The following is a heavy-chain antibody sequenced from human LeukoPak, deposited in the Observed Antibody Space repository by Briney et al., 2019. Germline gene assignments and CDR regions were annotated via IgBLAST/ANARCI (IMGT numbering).Heavy chain of an antibody. CDR1: GYTFTGYY. J-gene: IGHJ5*02. CDR3: ARGERSLLLFYWFDP. V-gene: IGHV1-2*02. CDR2: INPNSGGT. Sequence: ASVKVSCKASGYTFTGYYMHWVRQAPGQGLEWMGWINPNSGGTNYAQKFQGRVTMTRDTSISTAYMELSRLRSDDTAVYYCARGERSLLLFYWFDPWGQGTLVTVSS. D-gene: IGHD3-22*01.